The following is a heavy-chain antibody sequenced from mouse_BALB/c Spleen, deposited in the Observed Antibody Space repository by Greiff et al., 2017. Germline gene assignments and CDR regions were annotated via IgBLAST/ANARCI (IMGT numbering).Heavy chain of an antibody. CDR1: GFSLTSYG. Sequence: VKLVESGPGLVAPSQSLSITCTVSGFSLTSYGVHWVRQPPGKGLEWLGVIWAGGSTNYNSALMSRLSISKDNSKSQVFLKMNSLQTDDTAMYYCARVGYSVAYWGQGTLVTVSA. J-gene: IGHJ3*01. V-gene: IGHV2-9*02. D-gene: IGHD2-14*01. CDR2: IWAGGST. CDR3: ARVGYSVAY.